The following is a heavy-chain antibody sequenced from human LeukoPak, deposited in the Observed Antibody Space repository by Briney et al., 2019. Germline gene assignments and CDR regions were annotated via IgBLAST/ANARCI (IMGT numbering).Heavy chain of an antibody. CDR1: GYTFTGYY. D-gene: IGHD3-10*01. Sequence: ASVKVSCKASGYTFTGYYMHWVRQAPGQGLEWMGWINPNSGGTNYAQKFQGRVTMTRDTSISTAYMELSRLRSDDTAVYYCARDRRITMVRGVPDYRGQGTLVTVSS. V-gene: IGHV1-2*02. CDR3: ARDRRITMVRGVPDY. J-gene: IGHJ4*02. CDR2: INPNSGGT.